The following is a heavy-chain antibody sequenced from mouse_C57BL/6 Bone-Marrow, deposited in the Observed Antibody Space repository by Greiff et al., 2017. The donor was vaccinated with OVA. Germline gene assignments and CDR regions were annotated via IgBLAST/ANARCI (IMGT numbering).Heavy chain of an antibody. D-gene: IGHD2-12*01. CDR3: ARRAYYSHYYAMDY. V-gene: IGHV1-81*01. CDR2: IYPRSGNT. Sequence: VQLVESGAELARPGASVKLSCKASGYTFTSYGISWVKQRTGQGLEWIGEIYPRSGNTYYNEKFKGKATLTADKSSSTAYMELRSLTSEDSAVYFCARRAYYSHYYAMDYWGQGTSVTVSS. CDR1: GYTFTSYG. J-gene: IGHJ4*01.